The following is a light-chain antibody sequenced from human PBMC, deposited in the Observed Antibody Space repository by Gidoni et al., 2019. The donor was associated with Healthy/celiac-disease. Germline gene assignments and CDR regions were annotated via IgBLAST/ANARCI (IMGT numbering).Light chain of an antibody. Sequence: DIVMTQSPLSLPVTPGEPASISCRSSQSLLHSNGYNYLDWYLQKPGQSPQLLIYLGSNRASGVPDRFSGSGSGTDFTLKISRVEAEDVGVYYCMQALQTPLYTFAQXTKLEIK. CDR3: MQALQTPLYT. CDR2: LGS. CDR1: QSLLHSNGYNY. V-gene: IGKV2-28*01. J-gene: IGKJ2*01.